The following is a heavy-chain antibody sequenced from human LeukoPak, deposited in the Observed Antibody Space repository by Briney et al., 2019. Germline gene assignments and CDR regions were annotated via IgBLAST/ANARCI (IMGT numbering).Heavy chain of an antibody. CDR1: GGSISSSNW. Sequence: SGTLSLTCAVSGGSISSSNWWSWVRQPPGKGLEWIGYIYYSGSTYYNPSLKSRVTISVDTSKNQFSLKLSSVTAADTAVYYCARGVAGATYWVSFQHWGQGTLVTVSS. V-gene: IGHV4-4*02. CDR2: IYYSGST. D-gene: IGHD1-26*01. J-gene: IGHJ1*01. CDR3: ARGVAGATYWVSFQH.